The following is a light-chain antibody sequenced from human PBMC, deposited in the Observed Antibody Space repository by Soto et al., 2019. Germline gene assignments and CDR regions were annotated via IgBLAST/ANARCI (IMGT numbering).Light chain of an antibody. V-gene: IGKV3-11*01. J-gene: IGKJ4*01. CDR1: QSVSSY. Sequence: EIVLTQSPATLSLSPVERATLSCMASQSVSSYLAWYQQKPCQAPRLLIYDASNRATGIPARFSGRGSGTDFTLTISSLEPEDFAVYYCQQRSNWLLTFGGGTKVDIK. CDR2: DAS. CDR3: QQRSNWLLT.